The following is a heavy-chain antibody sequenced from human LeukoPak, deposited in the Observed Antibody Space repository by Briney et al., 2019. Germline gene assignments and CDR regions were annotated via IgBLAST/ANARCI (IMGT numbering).Heavy chain of an antibody. CDR2: IYYSGST. CDR1: GGSISSSSYY. CDR3: ASPGYSYGIDY. Sequence: SETLSLICTVSGGSISSSSYYWGWIRQPPGKGLECIGLIYYSGSTYYNPSLKSRVTISVDTSKNQFSLKLSSVTAADTAMYYCASPGYSYGIDYWGQGTLVTVSS. V-gene: IGHV4-39*07. D-gene: IGHD5-18*01. J-gene: IGHJ4*02.